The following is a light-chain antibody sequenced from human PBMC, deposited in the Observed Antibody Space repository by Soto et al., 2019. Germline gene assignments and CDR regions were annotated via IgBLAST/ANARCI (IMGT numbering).Light chain of an antibody. CDR3: QQYNNWPPWA. CDR2: GAS. Sequence: IVMTQSPSTLSVNVGERAPLSCRASQSVSINLAWYQQKPGQAPRLLIYGASTRATGIPARFSGSGSGTEFTLTISSLQSEDFAVYYCQQYNNWPPWAFGQGTKVDIK. J-gene: IGKJ1*01. CDR1: QSVSIN. V-gene: IGKV3-15*01.